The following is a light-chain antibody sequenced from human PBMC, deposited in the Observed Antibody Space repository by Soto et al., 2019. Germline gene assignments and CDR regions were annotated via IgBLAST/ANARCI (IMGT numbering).Light chain of an antibody. V-gene: IGKV3-11*01. CDR1: QSVSSY. CDR2: DAS. CDR3: QQRSNWPPG. Sequence: EIVLTQSPATLSLSPGERATLSCRASQSVSSYLACYQQKPGQAPRLLIYDASNRATGIPARFSGSGAGTDFTLAISSLAPEDFAVYYCQQRSNWPPGFGQGTKVEIK. J-gene: IGKJ1*01.